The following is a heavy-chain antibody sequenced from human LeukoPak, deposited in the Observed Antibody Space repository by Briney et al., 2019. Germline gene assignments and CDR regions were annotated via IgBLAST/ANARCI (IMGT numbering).Heavy chain of an antibody. CDR3: ARRALPPAYCGGDCFDAFDI. V-gene: IGHV5-10-1*01. D-gene: IGHD2-21*02. J-gene: IGHJ3*02. CDR1: GYRFTSYW. CDR2: IDPSDSYT. Sequence: GESLKISCKGSGYRFTSYWISWVRQMPGKGLEWMGRIDPSDSYTNYSPSFQGHVTISADKSISTAYLQWSSPKASDTAMYYCARRALPPAYCGGDCFDAFDIWGQGTMVTVSS.